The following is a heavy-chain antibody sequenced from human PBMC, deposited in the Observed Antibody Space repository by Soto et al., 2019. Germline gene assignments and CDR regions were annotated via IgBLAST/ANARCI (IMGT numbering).Heavy chain of an antibody. CDR1: GFTFSSYA. D-gene: IGHD6-19*01. J-gene: IGHJ5*02. CDR3: AKYGGIAVAVIWYPNWFDP. V-gene: IGHV3-23*01. CDR2: ISGSGGST. Sequence: QPGGSLRLSCAASGFTFSSYAMSWVRQAPGKGLEWVSAISGSGGSTYYADSVKGRFTISRDNSKNTLYLQMNSLRAEDTAVYYCAKYGGIAVAVIWYPNWFDPWGQGTLVTVSS.